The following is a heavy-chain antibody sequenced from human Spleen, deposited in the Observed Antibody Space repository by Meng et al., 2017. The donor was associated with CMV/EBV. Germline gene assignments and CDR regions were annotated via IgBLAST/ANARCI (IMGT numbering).Heavy chain of an antibody. D-gene: IGHD3-22*01. J-gene: IGHJ4*02. Sequence: GGSLRLSCAASGFTVGKFDMHWVRLATGKGLEWVSAIHTTGDTYYGGSVKGRFTVSRGTARNSLYLQMNSLRAGDTAVYYCARGWESGYNSLDYWGQGMLVTVSS. CDR1: GFTVGKFD. CDR3: ARGWESGYNSLDY. V-gene: IGHV3-13*01. CDR2: IHTTGDT.